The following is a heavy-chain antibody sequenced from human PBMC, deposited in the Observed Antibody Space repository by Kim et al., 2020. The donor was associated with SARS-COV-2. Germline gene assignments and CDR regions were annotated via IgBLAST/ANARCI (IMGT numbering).Heavy chain of an antibody. CDR3: ARDPEWYSYGHYYFDY. Sequence: GGSLRLSCAASGFTFSSYAMHWVRQAPGKGLEWVAVISYDGSNKYYADSVKGRFTISRDNSKNTLYLQMNSLRAEDTAVYYCARDPEWYSYGHYYFDYWGQGTLVTVSS. V-gene: IGHV3-30*04. D-gene: IGHD5-18*01. CDR1: GFTFSSYA. CDR2: ISYDGSNK. J-gene: IGHJ4*02.